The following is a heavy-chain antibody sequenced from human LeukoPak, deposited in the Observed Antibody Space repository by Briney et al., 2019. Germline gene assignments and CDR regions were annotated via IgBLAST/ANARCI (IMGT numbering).Heavy chain of an antibody. J-gene: IGHJ5*02. CDR3: AREGSTRYIKHSHLYNWFDP. CDR1: GFTFDDYD. CDR2: ISWNSGGI. D-gene: IGHD1-26*01. V-gene: IGHV3-9*01. Sequence: GGSLRLSCAASGFTFDDYDMHWVRQPPGKGLEWGSGISWNSGGIAYADSGKGRLTIPRHKAKNHLYLQMNSLRPEDTPLYYCAREGSTRYIKHSHLYNWFDPWGQGPLVTVSS.